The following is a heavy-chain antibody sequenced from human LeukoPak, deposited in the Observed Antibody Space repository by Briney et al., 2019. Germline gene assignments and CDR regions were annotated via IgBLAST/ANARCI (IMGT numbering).Heavy chain of an antibody. V-gene: IGHV3-23*01. CDR1: GFTFSSYA. CDR2: LTDSGGTT. D-gene: IGHD5-24*01. CDR3: AKKRDAFDI. Sequence: GGSLRLSCVASGFTFSSYAMGWVCQAPGKRPEWVSSLTDSGGTTYYVDSVKGRFTISRDNSKNTLYLHINSLRAEDTAMYYCAKKRDAFDIWGQGTVVAVSS. J-gene: IGHJ3*02.